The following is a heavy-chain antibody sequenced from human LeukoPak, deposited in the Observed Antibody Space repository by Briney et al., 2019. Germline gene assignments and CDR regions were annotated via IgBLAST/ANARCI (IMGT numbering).Heavy chain of an antibody. J-gene: IGHJ4*02. CDR2: ISYDGSNK. Sequence: GGSLRLSCAASGFTFSSYAMHWVRQAPGKGLEWVAVISYDGSNKYYADSVKGRFTISRDNSKNTLYLQMNSLRAEDTAVYYCARETGYCSSTSCESNFDYWGQGTLVTVSS. V-gene: IGHV3-30-3*01. CDR1: GFTFSSYA. CDR3: ARETGYCSSTSCESNFDY. D-gene: IGHD2-2*01.